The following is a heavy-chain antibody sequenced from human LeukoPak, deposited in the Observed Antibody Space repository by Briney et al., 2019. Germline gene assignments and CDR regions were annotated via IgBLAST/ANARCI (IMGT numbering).Heavy chain of an antibody. D-gene: IGHD2-2*01. J-gene: IGHJ6*02. CDR3: ARDIVVVPAASSPVYYGMDV. Sequence: GGSLRLSCAASGFTFSSYGMHWVRQAPGKGLEWVSAISGSGGSTYYADSVKGRFTISRDNSKNTLYLQMNSLRAEDTAVYYCARDIVVVPAASSPVYYGMDVWGQGTTVTVSS. V-gene: IGHV3-23*01. CDR2: ISGSGGST. CDR1: GFTFSSYG.